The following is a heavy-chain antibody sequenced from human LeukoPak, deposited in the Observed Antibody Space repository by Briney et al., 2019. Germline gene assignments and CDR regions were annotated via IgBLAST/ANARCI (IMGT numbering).Heavy chain of an antibody. D-gene: IGHD5-18*01. Sequence: ASVKVSCKASGYTFTAYYMHWVQQAPGQGLEWMGWINPNTGDTNYAQNFQGRVTMNRDTSISTAYMELSSLRSDDTAVYYCARSADGYTCGHFDFWGQGTLVTVSS. CDR1: GYTFTAYY. V-gene: IGHV1-2*02. J-gene: IGHJ4*02. CDR2: INPNTGDT. CDR3: ARSADGYTCGHFDF.